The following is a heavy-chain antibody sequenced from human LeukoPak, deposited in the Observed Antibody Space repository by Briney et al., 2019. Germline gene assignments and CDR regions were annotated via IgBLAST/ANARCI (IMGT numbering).Heavy chain of an antibody. CDR1: GGSISSYH. Sequence: SETLSLTCTVSGGSISSYHWSWIRQPPGKGLEWIGHIYYAGSTNYNPSLKSRVTISLDTSKNQFSLKLSSVTAADTAVYYCTRSLGVVIHGGMDVWGQGTTVTVSS. D-gene: IGHD3-3*01. CDR3: TRSLGVVIHGGMDV. CDR2: IYYAGST. V-gene: IGHV4-59*01. J-gene: IGHJ6*02.